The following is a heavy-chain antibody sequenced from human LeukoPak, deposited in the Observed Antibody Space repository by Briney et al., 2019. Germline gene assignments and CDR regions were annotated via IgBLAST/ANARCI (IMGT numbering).Heavy chain of an antibody. Sequence: PGGSLRLSCAASGFTLSRHAMNWVRQAPGEGLEWVSSITSSGSYRYHSDSVKGRFTISRDNAKNSLYLQMNSLRVEDTAVYYCASENIVTTSGALFDYWGQGTLVTVSS. D-gene: IGHD5-12*01. CDR2: ITSSGSYR. CDR1: GFTLSRHA. V-gene: IGHV3-21*01. J-gene: IGHJ4*02. CDR3: ASENIVTTSGALFDY.